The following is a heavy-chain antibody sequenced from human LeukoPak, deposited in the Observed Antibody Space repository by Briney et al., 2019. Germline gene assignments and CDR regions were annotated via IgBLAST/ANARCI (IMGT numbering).Heavy chain of an antibody. CDR2: ISSSSSTI. Sequence: GGSLRLSCAVSGFTLSSYSMNWVRQAPGKGLEWVSYISSSSSTIYYADSVKGRFTISRDNAKNSLYLQMNSLRDEDTAVYYCARAMYQRPGAHFDYWGQGTLVTVSS. V-gene: IGHV3-48*02. CDR3: ARAMYQRPGAHFDY. D-gene: IGHD2-2*01. J-gene: IGHJ4*02. CDR1: GFTLSSYS.